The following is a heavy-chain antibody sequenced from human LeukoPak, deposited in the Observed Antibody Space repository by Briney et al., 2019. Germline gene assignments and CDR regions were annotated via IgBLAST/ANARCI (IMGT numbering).Heavy chain of an antibody. V-gene: IGHV3-23*01. CDR2: ISGSGGST. Sequence: PGGSLRLSCAASGFTFSSYGMSWVRQAPGKGLEWVSGISGSGGSTHYADSVKGRFTISRDNSKNTLYMQMNSLRAEDTAVYYCAKDNGFSYDGSSGYSFDNWGQGTLVTVSS. J-gene: IGHJ4*02. CDR1: GFTFSSYG. CDR3: AKDNGFSYDGSSGYSFDN. D-gene: IGHD3-22*01.